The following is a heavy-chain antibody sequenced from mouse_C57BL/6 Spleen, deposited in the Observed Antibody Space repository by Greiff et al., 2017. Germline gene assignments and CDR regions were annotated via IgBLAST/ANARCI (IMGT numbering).Heavy chain of an antibody. J-gene: IGHJ4*01. D-gene: IGHD2-10*02. V-gene: IGHV1-59*01. CDR2: IDPSDSYT. CDR3: ARGRGYGNYVGMDY. CDR1: GYTFTSYW. Sequence: VQLQQPGAELVRPGTSVKLSCKASGYTFTSYWMHWVKQRPGQGLEWIGVIDPSDSYTNYNQKFKGKATLTVDTSASTAYMQLSSLTSEDSAVYYCARGRGYGNYVGMDYWGQGTSVTVSS.